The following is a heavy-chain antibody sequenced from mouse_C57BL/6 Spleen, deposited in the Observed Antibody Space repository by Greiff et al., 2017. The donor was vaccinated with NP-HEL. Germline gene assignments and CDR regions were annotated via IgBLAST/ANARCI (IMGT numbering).Heavy chain of an antibody. CDR3: AREGDYGEGSFDY. CDR1: GFTFSDYG. D-gene: IGHD2-4*01. Sequence: EVKLVESGGGLVKPGGSLKLSCAASGFTFSDYGMHWVRQAPEKGLEWVAYISSGSSTIYYADTVKGRFTISRDNAKNTLFLQMTSLRSEDTAMYYCAREGDYGEGSFDYWGQGTTLTVSS. J-gene: IGHJ2*01. V-gene: IGHV5-17*01. CDR2: ISSGSSTI.